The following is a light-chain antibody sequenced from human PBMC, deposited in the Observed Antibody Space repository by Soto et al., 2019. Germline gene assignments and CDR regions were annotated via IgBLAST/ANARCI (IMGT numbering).Light chain of an antibody. V-gene: IGKV3-20*01. CDR3: QQYGSSVLT. CDR1: QSVSTNS. Sequence: EIVLTQSPDTLSFSPVERSTLSCRASQSVSTNSLAWYQQRPGQAPRPLIYGASSRATGTPDRFSGSGSGTDFTLIISRLEPEDFAVYYCQQYGSSVLTFGGGTKVDIK. CDR2: GAS. J-gene: IGKJ4*01.